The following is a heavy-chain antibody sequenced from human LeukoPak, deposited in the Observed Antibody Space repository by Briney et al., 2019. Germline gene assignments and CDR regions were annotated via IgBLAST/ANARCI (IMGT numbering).Heavy chain of an antibody. D-gene: IGHD6-19*01. CDR2: ISGSGGST. CDR3: AKGPRASGWTYFDY. J-gene: IGHJ4*02. Sequence: GGSLRLSCAASGFTFSSYAMSWVRQAPGKGLEWVSVISGSGGSTYSAESVKGRFTISRDNSKNTLYLQMNSLIVEDTAVYYCAKGPRASGWTYFDYWGQGTLVTVSS. V-gene: IGHV3-23*01. CDR1: GFTFSSYA.